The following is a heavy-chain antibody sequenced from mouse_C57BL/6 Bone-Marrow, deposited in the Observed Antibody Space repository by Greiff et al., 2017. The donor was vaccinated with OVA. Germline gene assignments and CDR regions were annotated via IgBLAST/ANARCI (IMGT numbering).Heavy chain of an antibody. Sequence: VQLQQSGPGLVQPSQSLSITCTVSGFSLTSYGVHWVRQSPGKGLEWLGVIWSGGSTDYNAAFISRLSISKDNSKSHVFFKMNSLQADDTAIYYCARITTVVAHYYAMDYWGQGTSVTVAS. CDR3: ARITTVVAHYYAMDY. D-gene: IGHD1-1*01. CDR2: IWSGGST. J-gene: IGHJ4*01. V-gene: IGHV2-2*01. CDR1: GFSLTSYG.